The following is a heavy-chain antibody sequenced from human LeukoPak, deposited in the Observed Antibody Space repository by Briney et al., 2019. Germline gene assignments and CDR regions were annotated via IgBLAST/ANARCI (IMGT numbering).Heavy chain of an antibody. CDR3: ARGIEDPYYFDY. CDR2: IYYSGST. J-gene: IGHJ4*02. V-gene: IGHV4-31*03. CDR1: GGSISSGGYY. D-gene: IGHD2-15*01. Sequence: SQTLSLTCTVSGGSISSGGYYWSWIGQHPGKGLEWIGYIYYSGSTYYNPSLKSRVTISVDTSKNQFSLKLSSVTAADTAVYYCARGIEDPYYFDYWGQGTLVTVSS.